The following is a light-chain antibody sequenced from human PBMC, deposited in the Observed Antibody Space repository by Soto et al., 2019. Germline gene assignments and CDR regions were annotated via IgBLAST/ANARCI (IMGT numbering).Light chain of an antibody. Sequence: EIVVTQSPATLSVSPGERATLSCRVSQSVNGHLAWYQQRPGQAPRLLIYGTSTRATDVPLRFSGGGSGTEFTLTISSLQSEDFAVYFCHQYFDWPRGTFGQGTKLEIK. CDR1: QSVNGH. CDR3: HQYFDWPRGT. J-gene: IGKJ1*01. CDR2: GTS. V-gene: IGKV3-15*01.